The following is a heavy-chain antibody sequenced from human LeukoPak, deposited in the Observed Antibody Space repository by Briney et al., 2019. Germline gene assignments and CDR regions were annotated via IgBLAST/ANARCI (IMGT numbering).Heavy chain of an antibody. J-gene: IGHJ5*02. CDR3: AREVVAGNENWFDP. CDR2: IIPIFATA. Sequence: GIIPIFATANYAQKFQGRVTITADESTSTAYMELSSLRSEDTAVYYCAREVVAGNENWFDPWGQGTLVTVSS. D-gene: IGHD6-19*01. V-gene: IGHV1-69*01.